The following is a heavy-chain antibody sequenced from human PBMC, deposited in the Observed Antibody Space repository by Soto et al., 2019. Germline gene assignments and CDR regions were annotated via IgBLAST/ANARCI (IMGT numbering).Heavy chain of an antibody. CDR2: IKSKTDGGTT. V-gene: IGHV3-15*01. Sequence: GGSLRLSCAASGFTFSNAWMSWVRQAPGKGLEWVGRIKSKTDGGTTDYAAPVKGRFTISRDDSTNTLYLQMNSLKTEDTAVYYCTTDLSGAVRPHSVLMVYAIDYWGQGTLVTVSS. CDR3: TTDLSGAVRPHSVLMVYAIDY. J-gene: IGHJ4*02. D-gene: IGHD2-8*01. CDR1: GFTFSNAW.